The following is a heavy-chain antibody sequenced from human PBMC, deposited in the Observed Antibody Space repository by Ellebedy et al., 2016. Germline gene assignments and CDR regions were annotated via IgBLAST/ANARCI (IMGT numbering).Heavy chain of an antibody. D-gene: IGHD3-3*01. V-gene: IGHV3-49*03. CDR2: IRSKAYGGTT. CDR3: TRDDPEYYDFWSGYYNFY. J-gene: IGHJ4*02. Sequence: GESLKISXTASGFTFGDYAMSWFRQAPGKGLEWVGFIRSKAYGGTTEYAASVKGRFTISRDDSKSIAYLQMNSLKTEDTAVYYCTRDDPEYYDFWSGYYNFYWGQGTLVTVSS. CDR1: GFTFGDYA.